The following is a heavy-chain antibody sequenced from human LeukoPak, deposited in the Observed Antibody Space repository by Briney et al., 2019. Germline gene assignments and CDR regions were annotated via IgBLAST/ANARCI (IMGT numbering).Heavy chain of an antibody. CDR2: ISAYNGNT. D-gene: IGHD6-19*01. Sequence: ASVKVSCKAFGYTFTSYGISWVRQAPGQGLEWMGWISAYNGNTNYAQKLQGRVTMTTDTSTSTAYMELRSLRSDDTAVYYCVTAAGTYFDYWGQGTLVTVSS. CDR3: VTAAGTYFDY. J-gene: IGHJ4*02. V-gene: IGHV1-18*04. CDR1: GYTFTSYG.